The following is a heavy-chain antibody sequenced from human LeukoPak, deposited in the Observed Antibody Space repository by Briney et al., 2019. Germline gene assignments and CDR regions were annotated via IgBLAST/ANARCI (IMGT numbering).Heavy chain of an antibody. V-gene: IGHV3-7*01. CDR3: ARDIDWLDC. Sequence: GGSLRLSCAASGFTFDSYGMSWVRQAPGKGLEWVANIKQDGSEIYSGDSLKGRFTISRDNAKNSLYLQMNSLRGEDTAVYYCARDIDWLDCWGQGTLVTVSS. CDR2: IKQDGSEI. D-gene: IGHD2-15*01. CDR1: GFTFDSYG. J-gene: IGHJ5*01.